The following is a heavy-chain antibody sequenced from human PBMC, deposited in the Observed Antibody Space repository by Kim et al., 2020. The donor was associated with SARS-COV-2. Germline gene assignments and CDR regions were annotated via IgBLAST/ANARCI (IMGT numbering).Heavy chain of an antibody. Sequence: ASVKVSCKASGYTFTSYAMHWVRQAPGQRLEWMGWINAGNGNTKYSQKFQGRVTITRDTSASTAYMELSSLRSEDTAMYYCASGGYYYGSGSYYALSYYCGMDIWGQGTTVTVSS. J-gene: IGHJ6*02. CDR2: INAGNGNT. CDR3: ASGGYYYGSGSYYALSYYCGMDI. D-gene: IGHD3-10*01. V-gene: IGHV1-3*01. CDR1: GYTFTSYA.